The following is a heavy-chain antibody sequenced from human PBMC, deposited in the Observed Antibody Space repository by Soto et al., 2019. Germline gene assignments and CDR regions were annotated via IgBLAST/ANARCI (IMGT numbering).Heavy chain of an antibody. D-gene: IGHD1-1*01. Sequence: EVQLLESGGGLVQPGGSLRLSCAASGFSLSTYGVTWVRQAPGKGLELVSGFSGGSGTTHYADSVKGRFSITRDNSKNTAHLEMNSLRVEDTAIYYCAKWNGYGDYWGQGILVTVSS. CDR1: GFSLSTYG. CDR2: FSGGSGTT. J-gene: IGHJ4*02. CDR3: AKWNGYGDY. V-gene: IGHV3-23*01.